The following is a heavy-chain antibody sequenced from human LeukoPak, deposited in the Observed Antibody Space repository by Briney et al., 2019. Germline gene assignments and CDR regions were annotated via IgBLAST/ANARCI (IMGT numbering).Heavy chain of an antibody. CDR2: INPNSGGT. CDR1: GYTFTGYY. CDR3: ARDFGQLEYYFDY. D-gene: IGHD2-2*01. J-gene: IGHJ4*02. Sequence: ASVKVSCKASGYTFTGYYMHWVRQAPGQGLEWMGWINPNSGGTNYAQKFQGRVTMTRDTSISTAYMGLNRLRSDDTAVYYCARDFGQLEYYFDYWGQGTLVTVSS. V-gene: IGHV1-2*02.